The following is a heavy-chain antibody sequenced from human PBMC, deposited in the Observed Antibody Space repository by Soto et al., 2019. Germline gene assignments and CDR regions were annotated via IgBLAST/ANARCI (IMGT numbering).Heavy chain of an antibody. CDR3: ARVMGRVDFWSGSKSGMDV. CDR1: GFTFSSYS. D-gene: IGHD3-3*01. Sequence: GGSLRLSCAASGFTFSSYSMNWVRQAPGKWLEWVSYISSSSSTIYYADSVKGRFTISRDNAKNSLYLQMNSLRAEDTAVYYCARVMGRVDFWSGSKSGMDVWGKGTTVTVSS. CDR2: ISSSSSTI. V-gene: IGHV3-48*01. J-gene: IGHJ6*04.